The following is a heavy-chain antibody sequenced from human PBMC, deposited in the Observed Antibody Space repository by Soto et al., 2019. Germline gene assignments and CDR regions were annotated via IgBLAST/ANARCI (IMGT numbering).Heavy chain of an antibody. Sequence: GESLKISCKGSGYSFTSYWISWVRQMPGKGLEWMGRIDPSDSYTNYSPSFQGHVTISADKSISTAYLQWSSLKASDTAMYYCARHGGYYGSGNSLWYYYGMDGWGQGNTVTVSS. CDR1: GYSFTSYW. CDR3: ARHGGYYGSGNSLWYYYGMDG. J-gene: IGHJ6*02. V-gene: IGHV5-10-1*01. CDR2: IDPSDSYT. D-gene: IGHD3-10*01.